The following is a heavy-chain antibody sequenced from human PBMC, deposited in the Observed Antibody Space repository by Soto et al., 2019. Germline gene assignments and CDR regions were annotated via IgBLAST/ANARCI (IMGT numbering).Heavy chain of an antibody. D-gene: IGHD1-26*01. CDR2: ISYSGST. CDR3: ARVTFLIVGSVFSTPFDF. V-gene: IGHV4-61*08. Sequence: LSLTCTVAGASVSSGGFSWSWIRQPPGKGLEWIGSISYSGSTTYYPSLRSRVTISVDTSKNQFSLRLNSVTAADTAIYFCARVTFLIVGSVFSTPFDFWGQGTLVTVSS. CDR1: GASVSSGGFS. J-gene: IGHJ4*02.